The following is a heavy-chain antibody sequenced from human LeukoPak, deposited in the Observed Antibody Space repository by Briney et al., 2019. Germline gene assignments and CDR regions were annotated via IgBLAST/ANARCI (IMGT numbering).Heavy chain of an antibody. CDR1: GYSISSGYY. D-gene: IGHD6-19*01. CDR3: ARRITTSGWYRDDY. CDR2: IYHSGST. V-gene: IGHV4-38-2*01. Sequence: PSETLSLTCAVSGYSISSGYYWGWIRQPPGKGLEWIGSIYHSGSTYYNPSLKSRVTISVDTSKNQFSLKLSSVTAADTAIYYCARRITTSGWYRDDYWGQGTLVTVSS. J-gene: IGHJ4*02.